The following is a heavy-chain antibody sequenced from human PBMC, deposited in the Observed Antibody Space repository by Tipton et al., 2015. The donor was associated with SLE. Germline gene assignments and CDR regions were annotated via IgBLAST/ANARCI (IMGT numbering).Heavy chain of an antibody. J-gene: IGHJ3*02. CDR1: GFTFSRYG. D-gene: IGHD6-19*01. Sequence: SLRLSCAASGFTFSRYGMHWVRQAPGKGLEWVAVISNDGSSKYYADSVKGRFTISRDNAENSLYLQMNSLRAEDTAVYYCATDASGWYESAFDIWGQGTMVTVSS. CDR3: ATDASGWYESAFDI. V-gene: IGHV3-30*03. CDR2: ISNDGSSK.